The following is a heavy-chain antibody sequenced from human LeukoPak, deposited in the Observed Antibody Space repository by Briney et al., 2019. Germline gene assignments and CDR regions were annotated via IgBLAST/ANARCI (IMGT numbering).Heavy chain of an antibody. D-gene: IGHD6-13*01. J-gene: IGHJ4*02. Sequence: GESLKISCEASGYTFSNYWIGWVRQMPGKGLEWVGITFPADSDTRYSPSFQGQVTIFADKSINTAYLQWNSLKASDTAIYYCARRAAGLDYWGPGTLVTVSS. V-gene: IGHV5-51*01. CDR1: GYTFSNYW. CDR3: ARRAAGLDY. CDR2: TFPADSDT.